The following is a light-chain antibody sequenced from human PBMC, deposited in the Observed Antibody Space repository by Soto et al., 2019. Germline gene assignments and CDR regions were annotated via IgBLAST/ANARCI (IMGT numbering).Light chain of an antibody. CDR1: QSIGAY. CDR3: QKYNNAPLT. CDR2: AAS. J-gene: IGKJ4*01. V-gene: IGKV1-27*01. Sequence: DIQVTQSPSSLSASLGDRVTITCRANQSIGAYLAWFQQQPGKVPKLLIYAASALQSGVPSRFSGSGSGTDFTLAISSLHPEDIATYYCQKYNNAPLTFGGGTKVEI.